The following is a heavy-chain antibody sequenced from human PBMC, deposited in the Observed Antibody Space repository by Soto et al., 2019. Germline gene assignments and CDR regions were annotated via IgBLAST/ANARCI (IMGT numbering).Heavy chain of an antibody. J-gene: IGHJ4*02. CDR2: ISSSGGTT. D-gene: IGHD3-3*01. V-gene: IGHV3-23*01. CDR1: GFRFSTYA. CDR3: AKRRDGMVDYFDY. Sequence: GGSLRLSCAASGFRFSTYAMSWVRQAPGKGLEWVSSISSSGGTTNYADSVKGRFTISRDNSKNTLYLQMNSLRAEDTALYYCAKRRDGMVDYFDYSGQGTPVTVSS.